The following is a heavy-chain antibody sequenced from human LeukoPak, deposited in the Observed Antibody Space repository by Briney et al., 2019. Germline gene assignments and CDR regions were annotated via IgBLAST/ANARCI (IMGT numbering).Heavy chain of an antibody. D-gene: IGHD2-15*01. CDR1: GGSFSGYY. CDR3: ARVLGYCSGGSCLGFDY. CDR2: INHSGST. Sequence: NPSETLSLTCAVYGGSFSGYYWSWIRQPPGKGLEWIGEINHSGSTNYNPSLKSRVTISVDTSKNQFSLKLSSVTAADTAVYYCARVLGYCSGGSCLGFDYWGQGTLVTVSS. J-gene: IGHJ4*02. V-gene: IGHV4-34*01.